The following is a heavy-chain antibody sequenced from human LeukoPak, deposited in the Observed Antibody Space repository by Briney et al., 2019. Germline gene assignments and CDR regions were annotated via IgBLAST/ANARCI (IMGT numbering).Heavy chain of an antibody. J-gene: IGHJ4*02. D-gene: IGHD5-12*01. CDR3: ARVGYSGYDSRPVFNY. CDR2: INTGSGNT. CDR1: GYTFTNYA. Sequence: ASVKVSCKASGYTFTNYALHWVRQAPGQRLEWMGWINTGSGNTKYSQKFQGRVTITRATSASTAYMELSSLRSEDTAVYYCARVGYSGYDSRPVFNYWGQGTLVIVSS. V-gene: IGHV1-3*04.